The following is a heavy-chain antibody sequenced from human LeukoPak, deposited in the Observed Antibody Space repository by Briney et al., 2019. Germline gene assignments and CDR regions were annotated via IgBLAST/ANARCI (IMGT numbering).Heavy chain of an antibody. CDR1: GFTFDDYA. V-gene: IGHV3-43*02. CDR2: ISGDGGST. D-gene: IGHD6-13*01. Sequence: TGGSLRLSCAASGFTFDDYAMHWVRQAPGQGLEWVSLISGDGGSTYYADSVKGRFTISRDNSKNSLYLQMNSLRTEDTALYYCAKGLSSSWYFSYFDYWGQGTLVTVSS. J-gene: IGHJ4*02. CDR3: AKGLSSSWYFSYFDY.